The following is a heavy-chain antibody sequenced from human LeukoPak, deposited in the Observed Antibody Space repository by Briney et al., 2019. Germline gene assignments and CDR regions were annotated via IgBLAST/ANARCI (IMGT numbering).Heavy chain of an antibody. CDR2: IYPGDSDT. D-gene: IGHD5-12*01. CDR3: ARASSGYDDFEI. CDR1: GYSFTNYW. J-gene: IGHJ3*02. V-gene: IGHV5-51*01. Sequence: GESLKISCKGPGYSFTNYWIAWVRQMPGKGLEWMGIIYPGDSDTRSSPSFQGQATISADKSISPAYLQWSSLKASDTAMYYCARASSGYDDFEIWGQGTMVTVST.